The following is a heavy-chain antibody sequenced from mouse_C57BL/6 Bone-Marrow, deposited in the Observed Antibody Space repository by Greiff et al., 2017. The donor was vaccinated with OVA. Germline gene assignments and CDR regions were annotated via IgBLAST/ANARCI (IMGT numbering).Heavy chain of an antibody. CDR2: IYPGDGDT. CDR1: GYAFSSSW. V-gene: IGHV1-82*01. J-gene: IGHJ2*01. D-gene: IGHD1-1*01. CDR3: ARSYYYGPYFDY. Sequence: QVQLQQSGPELVKPGASVKISCKASGYAFSSSWMNWVKQRPGKGLEWIGRIYPGDGDTNYNGKFKGKATLTADTSSSPDYMQLSSLTSEDSAVYFCARSYYYGPYFDYWGKGTTLTVSS.